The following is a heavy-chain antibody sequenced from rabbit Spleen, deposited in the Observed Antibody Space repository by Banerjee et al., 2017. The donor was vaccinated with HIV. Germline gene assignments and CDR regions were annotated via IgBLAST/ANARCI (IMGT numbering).Heavy chain of an antibody. D-gene: IGHD1-1*01. J-gene: IGHJ4*01. CDR2: IRTSDGYT. CDR1: GFSFSSNYY. CDR3: ARDLLGVIGWNFYL. Sequence: QEQLEESGGGLVQPEGSLTLTCTAAGFSFSSNYYMCWVRQAPGKGLEWIGCIRTSDGYTYYATWAKGRFTISKTSSTMLTLRMTSLTAADRATYFCARDLLGVIGWNFYLWGPGTLVTVS. V-gene: IGHV1S45*01.